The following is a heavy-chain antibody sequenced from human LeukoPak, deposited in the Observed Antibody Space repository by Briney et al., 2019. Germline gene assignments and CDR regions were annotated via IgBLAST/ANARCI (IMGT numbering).Heavy chain of an antibody. D-gene: IGHD3-10*01. CDR3: TRNGGGLDY. CDR1: GFTFSSFE. Sequence: PGGSLRLSCAASGFTFSSFEMNWVRQAPGKGLEWVSSISGSGGAVYYADSVKGRFTVSRDNAKNSLYLQMTTLTAEDTAIYYCTRNGGGLDYWGQGTPVTVSS. J-gene: IGHJ4*02. CDR2: ISGSGGAV. V-gene: IGHV3-48*03.